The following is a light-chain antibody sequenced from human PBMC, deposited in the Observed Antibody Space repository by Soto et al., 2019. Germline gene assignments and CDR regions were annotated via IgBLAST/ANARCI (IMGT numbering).Light chain of an antibody. CDR3: QTWGAGIRV. CDR2: VNNDGSY. Sequence: QLVLTQSPSASASLGASVKLTCTLSGGHSNYAIAWHQQQPEKGPRFLMKVNNDGSYNKGDGIPDRFSGSSFGAERYLSISSLQSEDEADYYCQTWGAGIRVFGGGTKLTVL. CDR1: GGHSNYA. J-gene: IGLJ3*02. V-gene: IGLV4-69*01.